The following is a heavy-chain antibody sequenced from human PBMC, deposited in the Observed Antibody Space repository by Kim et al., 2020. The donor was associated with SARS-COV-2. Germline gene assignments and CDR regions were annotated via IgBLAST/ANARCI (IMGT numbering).Heavy chain of an antibody. D-gene: IGHD2-15*01. CDR2: IYYSGST. CDR1: GGSISSYY. V-gene: IGHV4-59*01. J-gene: IGHJ5*02. CDR3: ARDHGCSGGSCYPGWFDP. Sequence: SETLSLTCTVSGGSISSYYWSWIRQPPGKGLEWIGYIYYSGSTNYNPSLKSRVTISVDTSKNQFSLKLSSVTAADTAVYYCARDHGCSGGSCYPGWFDPWGQGTLVTVSS.